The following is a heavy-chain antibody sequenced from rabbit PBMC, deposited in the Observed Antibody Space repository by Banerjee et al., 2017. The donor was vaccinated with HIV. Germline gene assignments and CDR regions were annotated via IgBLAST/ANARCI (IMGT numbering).Heavy chain of an antibody. CDR3: ARDDDVYWGYDFGL. CDR2: IYAGSSGST. J-gene: IGHJ4*01. Sequence: QEQLVESGGGLVTLGGSLKLSCTASGFSFSSSYYMCWVRQAPGKGLEWIACIYAGSSGSTYYASWAKGRFTISKTSSTTVTLQMTSLTAADTATYFCARDDDVYWGYDFGLWGQGTLVTVS. D-gene: IGHD3-1*01. V-gene: IGHV1S45*01. CDR1: GFSFSSSYY.